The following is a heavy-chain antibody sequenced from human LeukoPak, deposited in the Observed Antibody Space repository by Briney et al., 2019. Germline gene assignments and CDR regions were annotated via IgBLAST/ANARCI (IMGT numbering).Heavy chain of an antibody. Sequence: SETLSLTCTVSGGSISSHYWSWIRQPPGKGLERIGYLYYSGSTNYNPSLKSRVTISVDTSKNQFSLKLSSVTAADTAVYYCARVVKDYDILTGYPFYYYYCYIDVWGKGTTVTVSS. CDR2: LYYSGST. D-gene: IGHD3-9*01. J-gene: IGHJ6*03. V-gene: IGHV4-59*11. CDR3: ARVVKDYDILTGYPFYYYYCYIDV. CDR1: GGSISSHY.